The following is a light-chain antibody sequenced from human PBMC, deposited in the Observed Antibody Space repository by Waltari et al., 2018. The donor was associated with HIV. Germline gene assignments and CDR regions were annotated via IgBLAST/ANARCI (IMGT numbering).Light chain of an antibody. J-gene: IGLJ3*02. CDR1: HIDIGNYNL. CDR3: LTYVSKTSTWQ. V-gene: IGLV2-23*02. Sequence: QSALTQPPPVSGNPGQPVTTTCTGTHIDIGNYNLVSCFQQHPGKAPKLLIYSVSKRPSGVSSRFSGSKSGYFASLTISGLLTEDESSYYCLTYVSKTSTWQFGGGTYLTV. CDR2: SVS.